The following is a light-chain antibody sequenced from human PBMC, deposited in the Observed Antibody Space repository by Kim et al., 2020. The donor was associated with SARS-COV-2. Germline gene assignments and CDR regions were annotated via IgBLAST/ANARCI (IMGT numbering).Light chain of an antibody. V-gene: IGKV3-20*01. CDR3: QQYGNSIT. CDR1: QNVDYNH. CDR2: GAS. J-gene: IGKJ5*01. Sequence: EIVMTQSPGTLSLSPGERAILSCWASQNVDYNHLAWYQQRPGQAPRPLMYGASIRATGIPDRFSGSGSGTDFTLTISRLEPEDFAVYYCQQYGNSITFGQGTRLEIK.